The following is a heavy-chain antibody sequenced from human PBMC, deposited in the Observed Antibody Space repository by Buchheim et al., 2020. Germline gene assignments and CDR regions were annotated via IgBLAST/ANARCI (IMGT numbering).Heavy chain of an antibody. J-gene: IGHJ4*02. V-gene: IGHV1-18*01. CDR3: ARWSGSNFLLDYFDY. CDR1: GYAFSAYG. Sequence: QVQLVQSGAEVKKPGASVKVSCKAFGYAFSAYGISWVRQAPGQGLEWMGLISAYSGDTNYAQKVQGRVTMTTDTSTSTAYMELRSLTSDDTAVYFCARWSGSNFLLDYFDYWGQGTL. CDR2: ISAYSGDT. D-gene: IGHD1-26*01.